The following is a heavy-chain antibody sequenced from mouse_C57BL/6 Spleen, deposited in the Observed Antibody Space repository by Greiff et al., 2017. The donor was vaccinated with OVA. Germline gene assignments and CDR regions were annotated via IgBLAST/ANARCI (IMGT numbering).Heavy chain of an antibody. V-gene: IGHV1-80*01. CDR1: GYAFSSYW. CDR2: IYPGDGDT. CDR3: ARSTTAFYWYFDV. Sequence: QVQLQQSGAELVKPGASVKISCKASGYAFSSYWMNWVKQRPGKGLEWIGQIYPGDGDTNYNGKFKGKATLTADKSSSTAYMQLSSLTSEDSAVYFCARSTTAFYWYFDVWGTGTTVTVSS. J-gene: IGHJ1*03. D-gene: IGHD1-2*01.